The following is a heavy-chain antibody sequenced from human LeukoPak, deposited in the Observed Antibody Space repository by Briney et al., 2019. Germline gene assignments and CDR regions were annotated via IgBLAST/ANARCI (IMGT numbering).Heavy chain of an antibody. Sequence: PGGSLRLSCAASGFTFSSYAMSWVRQAPGKGLEWVSAISGSGGSTYYADSVKGRFTISRDNSKNTLYLQMNSLRAEDTAVYYCAKLPTKDYYYYGMDVWGQGTTVTVSS. J-gene: IGHJ6*02. V-gene: IGHV3-23*01. CDR3: AKLPTKDYYYYGMDV. CDR2: ISGSGGST. CDR1: GFTFSSYA. D-gene: IGHD5-12*01.